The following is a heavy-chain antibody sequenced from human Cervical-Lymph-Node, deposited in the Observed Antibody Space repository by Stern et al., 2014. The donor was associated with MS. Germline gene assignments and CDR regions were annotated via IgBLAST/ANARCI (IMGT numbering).Heavy chain of an antibody. CDR1: GFNFGDYA. CDR3: ARAPPALSGQYYGGFDF. J-gene: IGHJ4*02. D-gene: IGHD3-10*01. V-gene: IGHV3-9*01. CDR2: ISYTSGAI. Sequence: EVQLVESGGALVQPGRPLRLSCAGSGFNFGDYAMHWVRRAPGKGLEWVSSISYTSGAIGYAPAVKGRFTISRDNAASSLYLDMKSLRADDTAFYYCARAPPALSGQYYGGFDFWGQGTLVTVSS.